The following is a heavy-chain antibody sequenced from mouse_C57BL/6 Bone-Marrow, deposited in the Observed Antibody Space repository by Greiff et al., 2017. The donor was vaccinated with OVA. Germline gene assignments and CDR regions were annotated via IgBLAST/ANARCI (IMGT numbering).Heavy chain of an antibody. V-gene: IGHV2-9-1*01. D-gene: IGHD1-1*01. CDR2: IWTGGGT. J-gene: IGHJ2*01. Sequence: VQLQQSGPGLVAPSQSLSITCTVSGFSLTSYAISWVRQPPGKGLEWLGVIWTGGGTNYNSALKSRLSISKDNSKSQVFLKMNSLQTDDTARYYCARNYDYYGSSYYFDYWGQGTTLTVSS. CDR3: ARNYDYYGSSYYFDY. CDR1: GFSLTSYA.